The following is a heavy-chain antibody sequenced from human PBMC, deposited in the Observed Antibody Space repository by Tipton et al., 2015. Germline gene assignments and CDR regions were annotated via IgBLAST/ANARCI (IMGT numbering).Heavy chain of an antibody. CDR3: AIVTGGNGFDP. CDR2: IIPIFDTG. J-gene: IGHJ5*02. V-gene: IGHV1-69*06. D-gene: IGHD3-9*01. Sequence: QVQLVQSGAEVKKPGSSVKVSCKASGGRLSNYAISWVRQAPGQGLEWMGGIIPIFDTGNYAQKFQGRVTITADRSTSTVYMELRSLRSEDTAFYYCAIVTGGNGFDPWGQGTQVTVSS. CDR1: GGRLSNYA.